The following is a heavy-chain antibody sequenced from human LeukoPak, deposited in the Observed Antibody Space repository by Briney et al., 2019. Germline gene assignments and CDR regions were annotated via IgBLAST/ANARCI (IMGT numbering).Heavy chain of an antibody. J-gene: IGHJ4*02. CDR2: INPNSGGT. D-gene: IGHD3-22*01. Sequence: EASVKVSCKASGYTFTGYYMHWVRQAPGQGLEWMGWINPNSGGTNYAQKLQGRITMTRDTSIRTAYMELSRLRSDDTAVYYCARVGYYYDSSGPFDYWGQGTLVTVSS. CDR3: ARVGYYYDSSGPFDY. CDR1: GYTFTGYY. V-gene: IGHV1-2*02.